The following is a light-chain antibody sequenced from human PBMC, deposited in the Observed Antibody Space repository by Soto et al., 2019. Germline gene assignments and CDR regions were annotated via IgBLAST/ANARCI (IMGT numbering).Light chain of an antibody. CDR3: QQYNSWPLT. Sequence: EIVMTQSPATLSVSPGEGVTLSCRASERLTTNLAWYQQSPGQAPRLLIYGTYTRATGIPTRFSGSGTGTEFTLTISSLESEDFEVYYCQQYNSWPLTFGAGTKVDIX. CDR2: GTY. V-gene: IGKV3D-15*01. CDR1: ERLTTN. J-gene: IGKJ4*01.